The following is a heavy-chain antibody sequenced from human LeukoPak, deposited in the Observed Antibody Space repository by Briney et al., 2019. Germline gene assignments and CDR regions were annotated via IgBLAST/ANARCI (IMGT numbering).Heavy chain of an antibody. V-gene: IGHV3-53*01. D-gene: IGHD2-21*02. CDR3: AKLAVVVTASLIDY. CDR2: IYSGGST. Sequence: GGSLRLSCAASGFTVSSNYMSWVRQAPGKGLEWVSVIYSGGSTYYADSVKGRFTISRDNSKNTLYLQMNSLRAEDTAVYYCAKLAVVVTASLIDYWGQGTLVTVSS. J-gene: IGHJ4*02. CDR1: GFTVSSNY.